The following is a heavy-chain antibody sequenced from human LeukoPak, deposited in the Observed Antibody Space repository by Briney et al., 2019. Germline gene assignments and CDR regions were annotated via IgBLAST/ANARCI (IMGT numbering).Heavy chain of an antibody. CDR2: INPSGGST. CDR3: AREKIVVVPAAIDASDI. V-gene: IGHV1-46*01. D-gene: IGHD2-2*01. J-gene: IGHJ3*02. Sequence: GASVKVSCKASGYTFTSYYMHWVRQAPGQGLEWMGIINPSGGSTSYAQKFQGRVTMTRDMSTSTVYMELSSLRSEDTAVYYCAREKIVVVPAAIDASDIWGQGTMVTVSS. CDR1: GYTFTSYY.